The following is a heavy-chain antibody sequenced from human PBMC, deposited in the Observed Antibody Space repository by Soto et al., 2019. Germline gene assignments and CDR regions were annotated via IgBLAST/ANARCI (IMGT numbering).Heavy chain of an antibody. CDR2: ISGTGGST. CDR3: AKNRLRGNFDY. J-gene: IGHJ4*02. D-gene: IGHD6-25*01. CDR1: GFTFNNYA. V-gene: IGHV3-23*01. Sequence: EVQVLDSGGGLVQPGGSLRLSCAASGFTFNNYAMNWVRQAPGKGLEWVATISGTGGSTYYADSVKGRFTISRDNSKNTLDLQMNSLRVEDTAVYYCAKNRLRGNFDYWGQGAQVTVSS.